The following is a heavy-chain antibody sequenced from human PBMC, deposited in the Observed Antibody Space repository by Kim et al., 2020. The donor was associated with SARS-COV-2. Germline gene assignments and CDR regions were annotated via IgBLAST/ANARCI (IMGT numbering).Heavy chain of an antibody. D-gene: IGHD2-15*01. J-gene: IGHJ4*02. CDR3: TTDCGGGSCAGDY. Sequence: YAAPVKGRLTISREDSKNTLYLQMNSLKTEDTAVYYCTTDCGGGSCAGDYWGQGTLVTVSS. V-gene: IGHV3-15*01.